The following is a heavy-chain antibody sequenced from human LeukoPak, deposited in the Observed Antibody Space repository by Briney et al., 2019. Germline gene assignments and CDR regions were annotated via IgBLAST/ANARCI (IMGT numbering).Heavy chain of an antibody. D-gene: IGHD5-18*01. Sequence: GGSLILSCAASGFTFSDYYMSWIRQAPGKGLECVSYISSRGSTIYYADSVKGRFTLSRDNAKNSLYLQMDSLRAEDTAVYYCARGWIQLWGNFDYWGQGTLVTVSS. V-gene: IGHV3-11*04. CDR2: ISSRGSTI. CDR1: GFTFSDYY. J-gene: IGHJ4*02. CDR3: ARGWIQLWGNFDY.